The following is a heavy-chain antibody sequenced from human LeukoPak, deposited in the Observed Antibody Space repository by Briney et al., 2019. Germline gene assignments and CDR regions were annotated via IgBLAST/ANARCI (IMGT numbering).Heavy chain of an antibody. D-gene: IGHD5-18*01. J-gene: IGHJ4*02. CDR1: GFTFSNYA. Sequence: GGSLRLSWAASGFTFSNYAISCVRQAPGKGLEWVAAISGTGGSTYYADSVKSRFTISRDNSKNTLSQQMNSLRAEDTALYYCAKGGPRGYSYGYLDYWGQGTLVTVSS. V-gene: IGHV3-23*01. CDR2: ISGTGGST. CDR3: AKGGPRGYSYGYLDY.